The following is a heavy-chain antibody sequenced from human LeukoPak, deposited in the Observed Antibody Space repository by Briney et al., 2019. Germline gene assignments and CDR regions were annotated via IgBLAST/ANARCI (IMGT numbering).Heavy chain of an antibody. Sequence: SETLSLTRTVSGGSISSSSYYWGWIRQPPGKGLEWIGSIYYSGSTYYNPSLKSRVTISVDTSKNQFSLKLSSVTAADTAVYYCAREEGYYFDYWGQGTLVTVSS. CDR2: IYYSGST. CDR3: AREEGYYFDY. J-gene: IGHJ4*02. CDR1: GGSISSSSYY. V-gene: IGHV4-39*07.